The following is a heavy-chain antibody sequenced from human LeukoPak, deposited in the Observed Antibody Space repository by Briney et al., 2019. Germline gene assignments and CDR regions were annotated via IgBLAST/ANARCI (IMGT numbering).Heavy chain of an antibody. CDR2: IWYDGSNK. CDR1: GVTFSSYG. V-gene: IGHV3-33*01. CDR3: ARDIVVVVAATHYYYYYGMDV. D-gene: IGHD2-15*01. J-gene: IGHJ6*02. Sequence: GGSLRLSCAASGVTFSSYGMHWVRQAPGKGLEWVAVIWYDGSNKYYADSVKGRFTISRDNSKNTLYLQMNSLRAEDTAVYYCARDIVVVVAATHYYYYYGMDVWGQGTTVTVSS.